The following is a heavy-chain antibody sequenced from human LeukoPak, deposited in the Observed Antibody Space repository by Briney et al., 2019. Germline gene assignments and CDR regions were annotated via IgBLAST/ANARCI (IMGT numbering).Heavy chain of an antibody. CDR3: VSFYETY. V-gene: IGHV3-74*01. CDR2: INSDGSWT. J-gene: IGHJ4*02. CDR1: GNYW. D-gene: IGHD2/OR15-2a*01. Sequence: GGFLRLSCAASGNYWMHWVRQAPGKGLVWVSHINSDGSWTSYADSVKGRFTISKDNAKNTVYLQMNSLRAEDTAVYYCVSFYETYWGRGTLVTVSS.